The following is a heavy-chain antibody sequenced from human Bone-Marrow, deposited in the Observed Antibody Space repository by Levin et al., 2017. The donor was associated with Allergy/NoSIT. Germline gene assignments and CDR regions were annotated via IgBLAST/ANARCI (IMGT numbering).Heavy chain of an antibody. CDR1: GFTFSSAW. Sequence: GGSLRLSCAASGFTFSSAWMSWVRQAPGKGLEWVGHIKNGGGTADYAAPVKGRFSISRDDSKNTLYLQMNSLKTEDTAVYYCAADSPLLGVGEFDFWGQGTQVTVSS. CDR3: AADSPLLGVGEFDF. J-gene: IGHJ4*02. D-gene: IGHD3-3*01. V-gene: IGHV3-15*01. CDR2: IKNGGGTA.